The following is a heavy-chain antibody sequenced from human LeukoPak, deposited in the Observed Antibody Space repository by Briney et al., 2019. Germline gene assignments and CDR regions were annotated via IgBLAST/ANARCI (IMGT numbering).Heavy chain of an antibody. CDR3: ARETQWLDFAFDI. CDR1: GGSFSGYY. J-gene: IGHJ3*02. D-gene: IGHD6-19*01. V-gene: IGHV3-7*03. Sequence: PSETLSLTCAVYGGSFSGYYWSWVRQAPGKGLEWVANIKQDGSEKYYVDSVKGRFTISRDNAKNSLYLQMNSLRAEDTAVYYCARETQWLDFAFDIWGQGTMVTVSS. CDR2: IKQDGSEK.